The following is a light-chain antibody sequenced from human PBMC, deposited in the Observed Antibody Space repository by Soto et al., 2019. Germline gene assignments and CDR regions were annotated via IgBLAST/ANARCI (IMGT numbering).Light chain of an antibody. CDR2: DAS. J-gene: IGKJ4*01. Sequence: IVLTQSPATLSLSPGERATLSCRASQSVSSYLAWYQQKPGQAPRLLIYDASSRATGFPARFSGSGSGTEFNLTISSLQSEDFGVYYCQQYNNWPRATFGGGTKVDI. CDR1: QSVSSY. V-gene: IGKV3-15*01. CDR3: QQYNNWPRAT.